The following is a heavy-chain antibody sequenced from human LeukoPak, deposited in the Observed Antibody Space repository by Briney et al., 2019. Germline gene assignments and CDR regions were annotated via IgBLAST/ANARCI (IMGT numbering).Heavy chain of an antibody. J-gene: IGHJ4*02. CDR3: ARGLDY. CDR1: GFTFSNYW. V-gene: IGHV3-74*01. CDR2: ISADGSST. Sequence: GGSLRLSCAASGFTFSNYWIHWVRQAPEKGLVWVSRISADGSSTNYADSVKGRFTISRDNAKSTLYLQMNSLRAEDTAVYYCARGLDYWGQGTPVTVSS.